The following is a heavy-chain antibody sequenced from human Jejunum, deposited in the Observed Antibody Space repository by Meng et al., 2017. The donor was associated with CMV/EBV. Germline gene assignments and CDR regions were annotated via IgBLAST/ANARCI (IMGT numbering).Heavy chain of an antibody. CDR1: SSSLNW. J-gene: IGHJ4*02. Sequence: SSSLNWWSWVRQPPGKGLEWIGEMSPPASSNYNPSLKSRVTMSVDRSKNQLSLKLTSVTAADTAIYYCARGRSTRTYSYRGTFDFWGQGTLVTVSS. CDR2: MSPPASS. D-gene: IGHD1-26*01. CDR3: ARGRSTRTYSYRGTFDF. V-gene: IGHV4-4*02.